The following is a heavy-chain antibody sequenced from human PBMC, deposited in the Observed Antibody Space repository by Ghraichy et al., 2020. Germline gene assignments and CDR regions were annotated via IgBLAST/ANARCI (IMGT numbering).Heavy chain of an antibody. Sequence: LTCAASGFTFRSFGMHWVRQAPGKGLEWVAFISFDGSPKHYADSVKGRYTISRDNSNDTLYLQMNSLRTEDTAVYYCAKVSQWLATYDAFDIWGQGTMVTVSS. J-gene: IGHJ3*02. CDR1: GFTFRSFG. D-gene: IGHD6-19*01. CDR2: ISFDGSPK. CDR3: AKVSQWLATYDAFDI. V-gene: IGHV3-30*18.